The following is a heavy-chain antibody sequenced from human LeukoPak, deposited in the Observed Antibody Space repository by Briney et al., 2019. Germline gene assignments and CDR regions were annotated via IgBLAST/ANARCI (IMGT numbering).Heavy chain of an antibody. V-gene: IGHV3-15*01. CDR2: IKSKTDGGTT. Sequence: PGGSLRLSCAASGFTFSNAWMSWVRQAPGKGLEWVGRIKSKTDGGTTDHAAPVKGRFTISRDDSKNTLYLQINSLKTEDTAVYYCTTVKRGWSYKPREYYYYYIDVWGKGTTVTVSS. D-gene: IGHD1-26*01. CDR3: TTVKRGWSYKPREYYYYYIDV. J-gene: IGHJ6*03. CDR1: GFTFSNAW.